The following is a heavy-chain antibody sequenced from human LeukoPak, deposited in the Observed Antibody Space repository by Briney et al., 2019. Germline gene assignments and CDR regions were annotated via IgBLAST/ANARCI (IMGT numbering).Heavy chain of an antibody. J-gene: IGHJ4*02. V-gene: IGHV4-4*07. Sequence: SETLSLTCTVSGGSISSYYWSWIRQPAGKGLESIGHISTSGSTNYNPSLKSRVTMSVDTSKNQFSLNLSSVTAADTAVYFCARAPHFFDTSGSRYYFDYWGQGALVTVSS. CDR1: GGSISSYY. CDR2: ISTSGST. D-gene: IGHD3-22*01. CDR3: ARAPHFFDTSGSRYYFDY.